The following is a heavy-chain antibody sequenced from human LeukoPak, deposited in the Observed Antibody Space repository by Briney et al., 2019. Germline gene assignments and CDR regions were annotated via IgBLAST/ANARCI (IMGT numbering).Heavy chain of an antibody. CDR2: INHSGST. Sequence: SETLSLTCAVYGGSFSGYYWSWIRQPPGKVLEWIGEINHSGSTNYNPSLKSRVTISVDTSKNQFSLKLSSVTAADTAVYYCARGFDIVVVPAGGWFDPWGQGTLVTVSS. V-gene: IGHV4-34*01. D-gene: IGHD2-2*01. CDR1: GGSFSGYY. J-gene: IGHJ5*02. CDR3: ARGFDIVVVPAGGWFDP.